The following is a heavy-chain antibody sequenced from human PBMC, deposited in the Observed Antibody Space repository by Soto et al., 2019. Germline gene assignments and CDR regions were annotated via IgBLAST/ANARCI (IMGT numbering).Heavy chain of an antibody. CDR3: ARVSGGVVPASYYMDV. CDR1: GYTFTSYD. D-gene: IGHD2-2*01. CDR2: MNPNSGNT. J-gene: IGHJ6*03. V-gene: IGHV1-8*01. Sequence: GASVTVSCKASGYTFTSYDINWVRQATGQGLEWMGWMNPNSGNTGYAQKFQGRVTMTRNTSISTAYMELSSLRSEDTAVYYCARVSGGVVPASYYMDVWGKGTTVTVSS.